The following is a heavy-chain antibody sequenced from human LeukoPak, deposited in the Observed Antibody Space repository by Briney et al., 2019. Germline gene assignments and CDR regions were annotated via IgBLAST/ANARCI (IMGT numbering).Heavy chain of an antibody. CDR2: ISSSGSTI. CDR3: ARGRWLDTFDY. Sequence: GGSLRLSCAASGFIFSDYYMSWIRQAPGKGLEWVSCISSSGSTIYYADSVKGRFTISRDNAKNSLYLQMNSLRAEDTAVYYCARGRWLDTFDYWGQGTLVTVSS. CDR1: GFIFSDYY. D-gene: IGHD6-19*01. J-gene: IGHJ4*02. V-gene: IGHV3-11*01.